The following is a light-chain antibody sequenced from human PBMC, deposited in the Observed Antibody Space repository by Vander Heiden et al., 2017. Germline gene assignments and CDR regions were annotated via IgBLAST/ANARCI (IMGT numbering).Light chain of an antibody. CDR3: QNYNSVPLT. V-gene: IGKV1-27*01. CDR2: GAS. Sequence: DLQMPQSPSSLSASVGDRVIITCRASQGISNYLAWYQQKPGKVPKLLIYGASTLQSGVPSRFSGSGSGTDFTLTISSLQSDDVATYYCQNYNSVPLTFGGGTKVEIK. CDR1: QGISNY. J-gene: IGKJ4*01.